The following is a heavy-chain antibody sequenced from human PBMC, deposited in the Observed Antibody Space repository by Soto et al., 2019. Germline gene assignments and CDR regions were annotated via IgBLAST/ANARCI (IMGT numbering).Heavy chain of an antibody. V-gene: IGHV1-24*01. J-gene: IGHJ6*02. CDR1: GYTLTELS. D-gene: IGHD3-10*01. Sequence: ASVKVSCKVSGYTLTELSMHWVRQAPGKGLEWMGGFDPEDGETIYAQKFQGRVTMTEDTSTDTAYMELSSLRSEDTAVYYCATLITRVRGAYYYYGMDVWGQGTTVTVSS. CDR3: ATLITRVRGAYYYYGMDV. CDR2: FDPEDGET.